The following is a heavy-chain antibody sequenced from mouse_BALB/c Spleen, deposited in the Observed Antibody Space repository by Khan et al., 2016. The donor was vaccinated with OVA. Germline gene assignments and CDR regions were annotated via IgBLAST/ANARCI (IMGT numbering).Heavy chain of an antibody. Sequence: VELVESGPGLVKPSQSLSLTCTVTGFSITSGYGCNLIRQLPGNQLEWMGYISYSGSTNYNPPLKSRIPITRDTSKYQFFVQLNSVSPEYTATDYFDRTARIKNWGQGTTLTVSS. V-gene: IGHV3-2*02. CDR3: DRTARIKN. D-gene: IGHD1-2*01. CDR2: ISYSGST. CDR1: GFSITSGYG. J-gene: IGHJ2*01.